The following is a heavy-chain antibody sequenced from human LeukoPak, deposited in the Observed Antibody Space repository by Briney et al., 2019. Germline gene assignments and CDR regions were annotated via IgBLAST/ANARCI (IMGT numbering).Heavy chain of an antibody. CDR2: ISGYNGNT. CDR3: ARDLGHDFWSGYYYYYYYMDV. Sequence: GASVKVSCKASGYTFTSYGISWVRQAPGQGLEWMGWISGYNGNTNYAQKLQGRVTMTTDTSMSTVYTELRSLRSEDTAVYYCARDLGHDFWSGYYYYYYYMDVWGKGTTVTVSS. V-gene: IGHV1-18*01. D-gene: IGHD3-3*01. J-gene: IGHJ6*03. CDR1: GYTFTSYG.